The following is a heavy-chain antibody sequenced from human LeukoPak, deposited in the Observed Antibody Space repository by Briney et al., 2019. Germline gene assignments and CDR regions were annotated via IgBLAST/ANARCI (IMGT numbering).Heavy chain of an antibody. D-gene: IGHD6-13*01. CDR3: ARGMTPIYFDY. CDR1: GFTVSSNY. Sequence: GGSLRLSCAASGFTVSSNYMSWVRQAPGKGLEWVSVIYSGGNTYYADSVKGRFTISRDNSKNTLYLQMNGLRAEDTAVYYCARGMTPIYFDYWGQGTLVTVSS. CDR2: IYSGGNT. V-gene: IGHV3-53*01. J-gene: IGHJ4*02.